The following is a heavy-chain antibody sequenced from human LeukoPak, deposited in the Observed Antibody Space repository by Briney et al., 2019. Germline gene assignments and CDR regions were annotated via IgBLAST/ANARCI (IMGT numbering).Heavy chain of an antibody. V-gene: IGHV4-59*01. CDR3: ARDRTLRGGFDY. D-gene: IGHD3-16*01. J-gene: IGHJ4*02. CDR2: IYYSGST. Sequence: SETLSLTCTVSGGSISSYYWSWIRQPPGKGLEWIGYIYYSGSTNYNPSLESRVTISVDTSKNQFSLKLSSVTAADTAVYYCARDRTLRGGFDYWGQGTLVTVSS. CDR1: GGSISSYY.